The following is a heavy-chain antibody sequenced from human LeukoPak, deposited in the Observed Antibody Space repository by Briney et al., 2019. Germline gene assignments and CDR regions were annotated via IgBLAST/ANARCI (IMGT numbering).Heavy chain of an antibody. Sequence: PGGSLRLSCAASGFIFSSYGMAWVRQAPGKGLEWVSGISGSASSLDYADPVKGRFTISRDNSKNTVHLQMNNLRAEDTAVYYCARYFSMVRGVFDYWGQGNQVTVSS. D-gene: IGHD3-10*01. CDR1: GFIFSSYG. J-gene: IGHJ4*02. CDR2: ISGSASSL. V-gene: IGHV3-23*01. CDR3: ARYFSMVRGVFDY.